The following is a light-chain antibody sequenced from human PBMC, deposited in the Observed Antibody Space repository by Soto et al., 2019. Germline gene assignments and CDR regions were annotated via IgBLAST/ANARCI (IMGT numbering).Light chain of an antibody. J-gene: IGKJ1*01. CDR1: QSVSNNY. CDR2: GAS. V-gene: IGKV3-20*01. Sequence: EVGMTQSPAALSVSPRDGATLSCRASQSVSNNYLAWYQQKPGQAPRLLIYGASNRATGIPDRFSGSGSGTDFTLTISRLEPEDFAVYYCQQYGSSWTFGQGTKVDI. CDR3: QQYGSSWT.